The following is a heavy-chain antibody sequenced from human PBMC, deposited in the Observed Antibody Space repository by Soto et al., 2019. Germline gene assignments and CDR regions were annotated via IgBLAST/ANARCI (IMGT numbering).Heavy chain of an antibody. CDR3: ARNMVYYYGRGSGNGHGV. Sequence: QVQLVQSGAEVKEPGDSVRVSCEASGYTFTAYYIHWVRQAPGQGLEWMGWINPKFGDTTYAQDFQGRVSMTRDMSISTVYMELSSLTSDDTAIYHCARNMVYYYGRGSGNGHGVWGQGTTVTVFS. D-gene: IGHD3-10*02. V-gene: IGHV1-2*02. CDR1: GYTFTAYY. J-gene: IGHJ6*02. CDR2: INPKFGDT.